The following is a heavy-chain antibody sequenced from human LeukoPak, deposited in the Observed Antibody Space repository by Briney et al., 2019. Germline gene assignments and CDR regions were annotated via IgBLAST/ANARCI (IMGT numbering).Heavy chain of an antibody. Sequence: SETLSLTCTVSGGSISSGSYYWSWIRQPAGKGLEWIGRVYTSGSTNYNPSLKSRVTISVDTSKNQFSLKLSSVTAADTAVYYCARDFQGGIAARPNWFAPWGQGVLVTVSS. V-gene: IGHV4-61*02. D-gene: IGHD6-6*01. CDR1: GGSISSGSYY. CDR3: ARDFQGGIAARPNWFAP. CDR2: VYTSGST. J-gene: IGHJ5*02.